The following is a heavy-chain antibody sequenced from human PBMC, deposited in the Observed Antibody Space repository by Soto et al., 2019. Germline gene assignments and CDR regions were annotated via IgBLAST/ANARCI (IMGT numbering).Heavy chain of an antibody. D-gene: IGHD3-10*01. J-gene: IGHJ2*01. CDR3: AQDTGPGSYTNWCFEV. Sequence: EVQVLQSGGGLVQPGGSLRLSCAASGLTFSRFAMSWVRQAPGKGLEWVATIHGSGAITNYADSVRGRFTISRDNSKDTMYLQLNTLRVEETAVYYCAQDTGPGSYTNWCFEVWGRGTLVTVSS. CDR2: IHGSGAIT. V-gene: IGHV3-23*01. CDR1: GLTFSRFA.